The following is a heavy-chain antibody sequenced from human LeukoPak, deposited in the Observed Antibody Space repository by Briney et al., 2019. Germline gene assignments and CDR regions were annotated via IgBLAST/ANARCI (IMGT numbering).Heavy chain of an antibody. J-gene: IGHJ3*02. D-gene: IGHD2-15*01. V-gene: IGHV1-18*01. CDR3: ARERPGYCSGGSCYSLVGAFDI. CDR1: GYTFTSYG. Sequence: ASVKVSYKASGYTFTSYGISWVRQAPGQGLEWMGWISAYNGNTNYAQKLQGRVTMTTDTSTSTAYMELRSLRSDDTAVYYCARERPGYCSGGSCYSLVGAFDIWGQGTMVTVSS. CDR2: ISAYNGNT.